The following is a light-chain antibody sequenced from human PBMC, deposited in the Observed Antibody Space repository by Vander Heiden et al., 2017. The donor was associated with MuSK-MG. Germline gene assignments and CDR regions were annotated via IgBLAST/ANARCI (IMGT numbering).Light chain of an antibody. CDR3: QQYVTPPYT. J-gene: IGKJ2*01. CDR1: QSLFYSSNQKNY. CDR2: LAS. Sequence: DIVMTQSPYFLAVSVGERATINCKSSQSLFYSSNQKNYLSWYQQKPGQPPNLLFYLASTRESVVPDCFSGSASGTDFTLTISILPAEDVAAYYCQQYVTPPYTFGQGTKLEIK. V-gene: IGKV4-1*01.